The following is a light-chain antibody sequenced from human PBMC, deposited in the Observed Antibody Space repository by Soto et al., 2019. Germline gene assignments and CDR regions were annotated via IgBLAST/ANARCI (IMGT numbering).Light chain of an antibody. Sequence: DVVMTQSPLSLPVTLGQPASISCRSNRSLVHSDGIAYFSWYLQKPGQSPQLLIYEVSTRVSGVPDRFSGSGSGTDFTLEISRVETDDVGIYYCMQSTQLPPTFGQGTRLEIK. CDR3: MQSTQLPPT. CDR2: EVS. J-gene: IGKJ5*01. CDR1: RSLVHSDGIAY. V-gene: IGKV2D-29*02.